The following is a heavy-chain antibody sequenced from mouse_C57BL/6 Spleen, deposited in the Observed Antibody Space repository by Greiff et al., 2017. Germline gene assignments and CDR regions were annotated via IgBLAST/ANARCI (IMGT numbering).Heavy chain of an antibody. CDR2: IYPGDGDT. V-gene: IGHV1-82*01. Sequence: QVHVKQSGPELVKPGASVKISCKASGYAFSSSWMNWVKQRPGKGLEWIGRIYPGDGDTNYNGKFKGKATLTADKSSSTAYMQLSSLTSEDSAVYFCARGEKLGALAYWGQGTLVTVSA. CDR1: GYAFSSSW. D-gene: IGHD4-1*01. J-gene: IGHJ3*01. CDR3: ARGEKLGALAY.